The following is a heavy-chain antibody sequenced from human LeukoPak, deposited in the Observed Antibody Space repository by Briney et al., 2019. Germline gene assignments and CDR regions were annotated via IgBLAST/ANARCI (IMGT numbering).Heavy chain of an antibody. V-gene: IGHV3-30*02. CDR2: IRYDGSNK. J-gene: IGHJ6*03. Sequence: GGSLRLSCAASGFTFSSYGMHWVRQAPGKGLEWVAFIRYDGSNKYYADSVKGRFTTSRDNSKNTLYLQMNSLRAEDTAVYYCAKGYCSGGSCYSYYYYYMDVWGKGTTVTISS. CDR1: GFTFSSYG. CDR3: AKGYCSGGSCYSYYYYYMDV. D-gene: IGHD2-15*01.